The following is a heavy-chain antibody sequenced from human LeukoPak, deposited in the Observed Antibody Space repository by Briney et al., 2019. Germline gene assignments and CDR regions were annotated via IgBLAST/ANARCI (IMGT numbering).Heavy chain of an antibody. CDR1: GFTFSRYG. V-gene: IGHV3-33*06. CDR3: AKAPYSLGNYYVDY. J-gene: IGHJ4*02. CDR2: IWYDGSNK. Sequence: PGGSLRLSCAASGFTFSRYGMHWVRQAPGKGLEWVAIIWYDGSNKYYADSVKGRFTISRDNSKNTLYLQMNSLRAEDTAVYYCAKAPYSLGNYYVDYWGQGTLVTVSS. D-gene: IGHD3-10*01.